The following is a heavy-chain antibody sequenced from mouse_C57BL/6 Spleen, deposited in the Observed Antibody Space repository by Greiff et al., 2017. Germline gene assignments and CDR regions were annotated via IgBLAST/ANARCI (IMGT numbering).Heavy chain of an antibody. Sequence: VQLKQSGAELVKPGASVKLSCTASGFNIKDYYMHWVKQRTEQGLEWIGRIDPEDGETKYAPNFQGKATITADTSSNTAYLQLSSLTSEDTAVYYCADYYYGYFAYWGQGTLVTVSA. V-gene: IGHV14-2*01. CDR2: IDPEDGET. J-gene: IGHJ3*01. CDR1: GFNIKDYY. D-gene: IGHD1-1*01. CDR3: ADYYYGYFAY.